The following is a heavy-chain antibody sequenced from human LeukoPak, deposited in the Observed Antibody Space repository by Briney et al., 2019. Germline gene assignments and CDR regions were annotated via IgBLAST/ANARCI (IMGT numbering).Heavy chain of an antibody. CDR2: IKEDGTET. J-gene: IGHJ4*02. D-gene: IGHD5-24*01. CDR3: AKEGRSLQTY. Sequence: GGSLRLSCAASGFLFGSNWMSWVRLAPGKGLEWVANIKEDGTETYYVDSVKGRFTISRDNAKNSLYLQMNSLRVEDTAVYYCAKEGRSLQTYWGQGTLVTVSS. CDR1: GFLFGSNW. V-gene: IGHV3-7*03.